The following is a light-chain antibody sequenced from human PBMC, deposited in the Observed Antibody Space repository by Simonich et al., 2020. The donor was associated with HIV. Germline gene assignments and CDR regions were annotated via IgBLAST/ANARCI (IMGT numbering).Light chain of an antibody. CDR2: AAS. V-gene: IGKV1-8*01. Sequence: AIRMTQSPSSLSASTGDRVTITCRASQGISSSLAWYQQKPGKAPKLLIYAASTLQSGVPSRFSGSGSGTLVTLTISSLQPDDFATYYCQQYNSYPYIFGQVTKLEIK. J-gene: IGKJ2*01. CDR1: QGISSS. CDR3: QQYNSYPYI.